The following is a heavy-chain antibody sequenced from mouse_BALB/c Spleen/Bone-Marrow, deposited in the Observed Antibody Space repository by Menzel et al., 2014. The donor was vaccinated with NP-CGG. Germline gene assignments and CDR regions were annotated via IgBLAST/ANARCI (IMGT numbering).Heavy chain of an antibody. CDR3: ARQITTVDYAMDY. Sequence: VHLVESGAELAKPGASVKMSCKASGYTFTSYWMHWVKQRPGQGLEWIGYINPSTGYTEYNQKFKDKATLTADKSSSTAYMQLSSLTSKDSAVYYCARQITTVDYAMDYWDQGTSITVSS. V-gene: IGHV1-7*01. J-gene: IGHJ4*01. CDR2: INPSTGYT. CDR1: GYTFTSYW. D-gene: IGHD1-1*01.